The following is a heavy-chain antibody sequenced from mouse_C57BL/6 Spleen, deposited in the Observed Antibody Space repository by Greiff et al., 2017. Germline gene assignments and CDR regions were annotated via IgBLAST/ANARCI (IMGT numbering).Heavy chain of an antibody. D-gene: IGHD2-2*01. J-gene: IGHJ4*01. CDR3: ARGGGYQVPYYAMDY. CDR1: GYSITSGYD. V-gene: IGHV3-1*01. CDR2: ISYSGST. Sequence: EVKLMESGPGMVKPSQSLSLTCTVTGYSITSGYDWHWLRHFPGNKLEWMGYISYSGSTNYNPSLKSRISISHDKSKNHFFLKLNSVTTEDTATYYCARGGGYQVPYYAMDYWGQGTSVTVSS.